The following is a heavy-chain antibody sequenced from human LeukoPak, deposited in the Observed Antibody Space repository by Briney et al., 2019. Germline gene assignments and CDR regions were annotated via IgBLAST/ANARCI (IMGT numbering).Heavy chain of an antibody. V-gene: IGHV3-9*01. CDR3: ARWAQSSGYYHTHGAFDI. CDR1: GFTFDDYA. J-gene: IGHJ3*02. Sequence: GGSLRLSCAVSGFTFDDYAMHWVRQVPGKGLEWVSGINWNSDSIGYADSVKGRFTTSRDNSKSTLYLQMNSLRAEDTAVYYCARWAQSSGYYHTHGAFDIWGQGTMVTVSS. CDR2: INWNSDSI. D-gene: IGHD3-22*01.